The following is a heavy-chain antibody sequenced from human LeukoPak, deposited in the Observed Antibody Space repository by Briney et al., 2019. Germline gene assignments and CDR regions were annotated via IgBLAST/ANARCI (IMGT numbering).Heavy chain of an antibody. J-gene: IGHJ6*02. CDR2: TSGSGDST. CDR3: ARVYVRIAVYGMDV. V-gene: IGHV3-23*01. Sequence: AGGSLRLSCAASGFPFSSYAMSWVRQAPGKGLEWVSATSGSGDSTYYADSVKGRFTISRDNAKNSLYLQMNSLRAEDTAVYYCARVYVRIAVYGMDVWGQGTTVTVSS. CDR1: GFPFSSYA. D-gene: IGHD6-19*01.